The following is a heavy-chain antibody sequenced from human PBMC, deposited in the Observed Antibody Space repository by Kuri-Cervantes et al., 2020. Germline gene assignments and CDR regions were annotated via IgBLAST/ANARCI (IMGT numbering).Heavy chain of an antibody. V-gene: IGHV3-33*08. CDR2: IWYDGSNK. CDR1: GFTFSSYG. CDR3: ARDQVDIVATIYYYYYYGMDV. D-gene: IGHD5-12*01. J-gene: IGHJ6*01. Sequence: GESLKISCAASGFTFSSYGMHWVRQAPGKGLEWVAVIWYDGSNKYYADSVKGRFTISRDNSKNTLYLQMNSLRAEDTAVYYCARDQVDIVATIYYYYYYGMDVWGRGNTV.